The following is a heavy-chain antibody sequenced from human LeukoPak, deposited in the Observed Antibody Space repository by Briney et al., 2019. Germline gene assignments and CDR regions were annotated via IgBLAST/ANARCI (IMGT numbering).Heavy chain of an antibody. CDR1: GFTLSSYA. CDR2: ISDSGNT. J-gene: IGHJ4*02. V-gene: IGHV3-23*01. CDR3: AKAPVTTCRGAYCYPFDY. Sequence: GGSLRLSCAAPGFTLSSYAMSWVRQAPGKGLEWVSAISDSGNTYHADSVKGRFTISRDSSKNTLFLQMNRLRPEDAAVYYCAKAPVTTCRGAYCYPFDYWGQGTLVTVSS. D-gene: IGHD2-21*01.